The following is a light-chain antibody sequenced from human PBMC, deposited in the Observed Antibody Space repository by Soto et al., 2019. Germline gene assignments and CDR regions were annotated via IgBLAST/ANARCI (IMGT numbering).Light chain of an antibody. J-gene: IGKJ4*01. CDR3: QQTRSYPST. Sequence: IQLTQSPPSLSASVGDRVTITCRASQDIAIYLAWYQQKPGEAPNLLIHTASTLHGGVPSRFSGSGSVTDFTLTITSLQAEDFATYYCQQTRSYPSTFGGGTKVDIK. CDR1: QDIAIY. CDR2: TAS. V-gene: IGKV1-9*01.